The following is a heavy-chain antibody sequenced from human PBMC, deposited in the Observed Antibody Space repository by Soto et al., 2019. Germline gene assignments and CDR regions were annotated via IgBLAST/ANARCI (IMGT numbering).Heavy chain of an antibody. CDR3: ARRLFDSGSALDS. CDR2: TYFRSKWFN. D-gene: IGHD5-12*01. V-gene: IGHV6-1*01. J-gene: IGHJ4*02. Sequence: PSQTLSLTRDISGDSVSSKSAAWNWIRQSPSRGPEWLGRTYFRSKWFNDYAPSVKRRITIYPDTSKNKFSLQLSSLTPEDSAIYYCARRLFDSGSALDSWGQGSLVTVSS. CDR1: GDSVSSKSAA.